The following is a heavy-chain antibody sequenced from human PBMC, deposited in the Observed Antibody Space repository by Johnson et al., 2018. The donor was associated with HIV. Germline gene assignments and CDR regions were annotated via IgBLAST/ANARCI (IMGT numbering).Heavy chain of an antibody. D-gene: IGHD6-13*01. CDR2: IDTAGDT. V-gene: IGHV3-13*01. CDR3: AKDQWSSSWTNDAFDI. CDR1: GFTLSSYD. J-gene: IGHJ3*02. Sequence: VQLVESGGGVVQPGRSLRLSCAASGFTLSSYDMHWVRQATGKGLEWVSEIDTAGDTYYPDSVKGRFTISRDNSKNTLYLQMNSLRAEDTAVYYCAKDQWSSSWTNDAFDIWGQGTMVTVSS.